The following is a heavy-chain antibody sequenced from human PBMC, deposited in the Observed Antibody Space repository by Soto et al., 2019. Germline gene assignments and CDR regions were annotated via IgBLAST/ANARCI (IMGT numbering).Heavy chain of an antibody. D-gene: IGHD4-17*01. CDR3: AREISTVTTPHSDYYYYMDV. J-gene: IGHJ6*03. CDR1: GGSISSYY. CDR2: IYYSGST. V-gene: IGHV4-59*01. Sequence: PSETLSLTCTVSGGSISSYYWSWSRQPPWKGLEWIGYIYYSGSTNYNPSLKSRVTISVDTSKNQFSLKLSSVTAADTAVYYCAREISTVTTPHSDYYYYMDVWGKGTTVTVSS.